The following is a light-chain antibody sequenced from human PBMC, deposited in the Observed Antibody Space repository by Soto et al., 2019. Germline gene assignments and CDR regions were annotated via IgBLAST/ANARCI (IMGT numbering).Light chain of an antibody. Sequence: EIVMTQSPATLSLSPGERAALSCRASQSINSELAWDQQQPGQPPRLLIYGASTRATGVPARCTSTESGSEFTLTISGLHSEDFSVYDCKQGHNWPVTFGHGTRLEI. CDR3: KQGHNWPVT. CDR1: QSINSE. J-gene: IGKJ2*01. V-gene: IGKV3-15*01. CDR2: GAS.